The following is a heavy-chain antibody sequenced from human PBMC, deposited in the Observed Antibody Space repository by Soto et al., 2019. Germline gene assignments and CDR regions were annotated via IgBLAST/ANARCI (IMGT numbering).Heavy chain of an antibody. J-gene: IGHJ6*02. CDR3: AKGRSYYYYYGVDV. Sequence: EVQLLESGGGLVQPGGSLRLSCAASGFTFSSCAMGWVRQAPGKGLEWVSDIIDSGGSTYYADSVKGRFTISRDNSKSTPYLQMNSLRGEDTALYDCAKGRSYYYYYGVDVWGQGTTVTVSS. CDR1: GFTFSSCA. CDR2: IIDSGGST. V-gene: IGHV3-23*01.